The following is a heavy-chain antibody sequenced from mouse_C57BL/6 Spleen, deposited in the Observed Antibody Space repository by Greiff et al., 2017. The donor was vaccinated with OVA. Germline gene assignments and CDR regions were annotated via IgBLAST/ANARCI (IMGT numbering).Heavy chain of an antibody. CDR3: ARSYYDYDDAMDY. D-gene: IGHD2-4*01. CDR2: IDPANGNT. Sequence: VHVKQSVAELVRPGASVKLSCTASGFNIKNTYMHWVKQRPEQGLEWIGRIDPANGNTKYAPKFQGKATITADTSSNTAYLQLSSLTSEDTAIYYCARSYYDYDDAMDYWGQGTSVTVSS. CDR1: GFNIKNTY. J-gene: IGHJ4*01. V-gene: IGHV14-3*01.